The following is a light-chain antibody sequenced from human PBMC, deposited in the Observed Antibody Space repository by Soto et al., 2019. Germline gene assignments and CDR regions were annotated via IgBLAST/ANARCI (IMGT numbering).Light chain of an antibody. Sequence: DIQMTQSPSTLSASVGDRVTITCRASQNIRYFLAWYQQKSGKAPKILIWNASTLESGVPSKFSGSGSWTEFTLTISSLQPDDFATYYCQQYNGYSSWSFGQGTKVDIK. J-gene: IGKJ1*01. CDR2: NAS. V-gene: IGKV1-5*01. CDR1: QNIRYF. CDR3: QQYNGYSSWS.